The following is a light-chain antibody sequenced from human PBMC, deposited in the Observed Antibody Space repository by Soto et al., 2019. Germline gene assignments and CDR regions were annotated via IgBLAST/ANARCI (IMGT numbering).Light chain of an antibody. Sequence: EIVLPQSPATLSLSPGERATLSCRASQSVSSYLAWYQQKPGQAPRLLIYDASNRATGIPARFSGSGSGTDFTLTISSLEPEDFAAYYCQQRSNWPLITFGQGTRLEIK. CDR3: QQRSNWPLIT. V-gene: IGKV3-11*01. CDR1: QSVSSY. J-gene: IGKJ5*01. CDR2: DAS.